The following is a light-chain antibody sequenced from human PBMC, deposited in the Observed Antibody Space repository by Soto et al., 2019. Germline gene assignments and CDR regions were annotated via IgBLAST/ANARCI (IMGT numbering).Light chain of an antibody. CDR3: QQSFT. J-gene: IGKJ3*01. Sequence: DIQMTQSPSTLSASVGDRVTITCRASQSISSWLAWYQQKPGKAPKLLIYKPSTLESGVPSRFSGSGSGTEFTLTISSLQPDDFASYYCQQSFTFGPGNKVDIK. CDR2: KPS. V-gene: IGKV1-5*03. CDR1: QSISSW.